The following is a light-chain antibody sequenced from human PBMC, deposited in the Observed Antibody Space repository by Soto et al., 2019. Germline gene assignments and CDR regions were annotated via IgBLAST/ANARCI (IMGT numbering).Light chain of an antibody. Sequence: QSALTQPASVSGSPGQSITISCTGTSSDVGSYNLVSWYQQHPGKAPKLMIYEGSKRPSGVSNRLSGSKSGNTASLTISGLQAEDEADYNCCSYAGSSTPYVFGTGTKVTVL. V-gene: IGLV2-23*01. CDR3: CSYAGSSTPYV. J-gene: IGLJ1*01. CDR2: EGS. CDR1: SSDVGSYNL.